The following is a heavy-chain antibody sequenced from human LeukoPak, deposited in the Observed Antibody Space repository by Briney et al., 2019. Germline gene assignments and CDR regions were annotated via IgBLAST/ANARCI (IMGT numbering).Heavy chain of an antibody. Sequence: GGSETLPCAASGFTFSSYSMNWVRQAPGKGLERVSYISSSSSTIYYADSVKGRFTISRDNAKNSLYLQMNSLRAEDTAVYYCARVTYDFWSSPTYYMDVWGKGTTVTVSS. CDR1: GFTFSSYS. V-gene: IGHV3-48*01. CDR3: ARVTYDFWSSPTYYMDV. D-gene: IGHD3-3*01. J-gene: IGHJ6*03. CDR2: ISSSSSTI.